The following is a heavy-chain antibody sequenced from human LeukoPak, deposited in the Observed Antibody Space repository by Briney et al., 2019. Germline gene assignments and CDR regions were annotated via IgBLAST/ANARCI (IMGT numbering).Heavy chain of an antibody. J-gene: IGHJ4*02. V-gene: IGHV4-38-2*02. CDR3: AREVAVAKRGDYFDY. CDR1: GYSISSGYY. Sequence: SETLSLTCAVSGYSISSGYYWAWIRQPPGKGLEWIGIIYHSGSSYYNPSLKSRVTISVDTSKNQISLKVSSLTAADTAVYYCAREVAVAKRGDYFDYWGQGTLVTVSS. CDR2: IYHSGSS. D-gene: IGHD2-15*01.